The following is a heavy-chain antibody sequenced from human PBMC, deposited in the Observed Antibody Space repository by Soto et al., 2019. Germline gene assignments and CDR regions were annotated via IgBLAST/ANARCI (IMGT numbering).Heavy chain of an antibody. D-gene: IGHD3-10*01. J-gene: IGHJ5*02. V-gene: IGHV2-5*02. CDR2: IYWDDDK. Sequence: QIILKASGPSLVKPTQTLTLTCTFSGFSLSTSGVGVGWIRQPQGKALEWLALIYWDDDKRNSPSLKSRITITKDTSNIQVVLTMTNMNPVNTATHYCAHSAYGSGSYYPHWFDPWGQATLVTVSS. CDR3: AHSAYGSGSYYPHWFDP. CDR1: GFSLSTSGVG.